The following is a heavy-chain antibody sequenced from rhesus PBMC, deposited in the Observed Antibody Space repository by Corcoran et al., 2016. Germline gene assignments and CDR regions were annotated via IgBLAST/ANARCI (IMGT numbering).Heavy chain of an antibody. CDR3: ARQAVAGQVDF. Sequence: QLQLQESVPGLVKPAETLSVPCAVSGGSICINYWSWFRQPPVKGLGWIGRIYGSGSSTNYNPSLKSRVILSVDTSKNQVSLKLSSVTAADTAVYYCARQAVAGQVDFWGQGVLVTVSS. J-gene: IGHJ4*01. CDR1: GGSICINY. D-gene: IGHD6-37*01. V-gene: IGHV4-169*01. CDR2: IYGSGSST.